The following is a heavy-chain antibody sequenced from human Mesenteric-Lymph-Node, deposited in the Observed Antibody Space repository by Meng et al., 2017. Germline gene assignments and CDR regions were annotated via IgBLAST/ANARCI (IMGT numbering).Heavy chain of an antibody. D-gene: IGHD2-15*01. Sequence: ASVKVSCKASGYTFTDYYMHWVRQAPGKGLEWMGWIDPNGGGAVYAQKFQGRVTMTRDMSVSTAYMDLKMELSSLTSDDTAVYYCARRYCSGGSCFQDHWGQGTLVTVSS. CDR1: GYTFTDYY. J-gene: IGHJ4*02. V-gene: IGHV1-2*02. CDR3: ARRYCSGGSCFQDH. CDR2: IDPNGGGA.